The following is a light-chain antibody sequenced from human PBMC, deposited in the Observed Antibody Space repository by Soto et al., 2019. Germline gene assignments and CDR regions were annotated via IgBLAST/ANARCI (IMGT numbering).Light chain of an antibody. CDR3: QQGSTNRWT. CDR2: AAS. J-gene: IGKJ1*01. V-gene: IGKV1-39*01. CDR1: QTIDNY. Sequence: DIPMTQSPSSLSASVGDRVSITCRASQTIDNYLNWYQQKPGKAPKLLIYAASSLYSGVPSRFSGRGSGTDFTLTISSLQPEDFATYYCQQGSTNRWTFGQGTKVE.